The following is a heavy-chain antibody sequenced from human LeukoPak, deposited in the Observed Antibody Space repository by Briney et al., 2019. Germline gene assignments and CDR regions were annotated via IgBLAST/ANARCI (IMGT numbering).Heavy chain of an antibody. Sequence: PQTLSLTCTVSGGSISSGSYYWSWIRQPPGKGLEWIGYIYYSGSAYYNPSLKSRVTISVDTSKNQFSLKLSSVTAADTAVYYCARTSTYYDFWSGYRDFDYWGQGTLVTVSS. D-gene: IGHD3-3*01. CDR3: ARTSTYYDFWSGYRDFDY. CDR1: GGSISSGSYY. CDR2: IYYSGSA. J-gene: IGHJ4*02. V-gene: IGHV4-30-4*08.